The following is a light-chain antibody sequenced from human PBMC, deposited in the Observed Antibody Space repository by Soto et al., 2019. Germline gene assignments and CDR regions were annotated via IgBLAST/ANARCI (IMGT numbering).Light chain of an antibody. CDR3: QQYGNLPFT. CDR1: QDISNY. J-gene: IGKJ3*01. CDR2: DAS. Sequence: DIQMTQSPSSLSASVGDRVTITCQASQDISNYLNWYQQKPGKAPKLLIYDASNLETGVPSRVSGSGSGTDFTFTISSLQPEDIATYYCQQYGNLPFTFGPGTKVDIK. V-gene: IGKV1-33*01.